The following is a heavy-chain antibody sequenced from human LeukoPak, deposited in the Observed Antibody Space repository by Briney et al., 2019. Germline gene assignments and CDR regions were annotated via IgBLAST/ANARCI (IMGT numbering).Heavy chain of an antibody. V-gene: IGHV4-39*07. CDR2: IYYSGST. Sequence: PSETLSLTCTVSGGSISSSSYYWGWIRQPPGKGLEWIGSIYYSGSTYYNPSLKSRATISVDTSKNQFSLKLSSVTAADTAVYYCARDKGVVVAAIPTGIYYYYYGMDVWGQGTTVAVSS. J-gene: IGHJ6*02. CDR3: ARDKGVVVAAIPTGIYYYYYGMDV. CDR1: GGSISSSSYY. D-gene: IGHD2-15*01.